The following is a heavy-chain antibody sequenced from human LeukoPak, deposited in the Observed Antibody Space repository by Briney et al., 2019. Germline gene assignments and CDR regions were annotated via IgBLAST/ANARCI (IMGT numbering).Heavy chain of an antibody. CDR1: GVTLSTYA. CDR2: ISSSGSGDNT. V-gene: IGHV3-23*01. J-gene: IGHJ5*02. D-gene: IGHD3-16*01. Sequence: GGSLRLSCAASGVTLSTYAMSWARQAPGKGLEWVSGISSSGSGDNTYYADSVKGRFTISRDNSKNTLYLQMNSLRAEDTAVYYCAKDREGDMRYNWFDPWGQGTLVTVSS. CDR3: AKDREGDMRYNWFDP.